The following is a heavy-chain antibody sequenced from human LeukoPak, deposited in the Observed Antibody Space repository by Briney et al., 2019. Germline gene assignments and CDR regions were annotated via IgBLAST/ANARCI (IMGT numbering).Heavy chain of an antibody. CDR2: IIPILGIA. CDR1: GGTFSSYT. Sequence: SVKVSCKASGGTFSSYTISWVRQAPGQGLERMGRIIPILGIANYAQKFQGRVTITADKSTSTAYMELSSLRSEDTAVYYCARDLVVAVAGTGAFDIWGQGTMVTVSS. D-gene: IGHD6-19*01. CDR3: ARDLVVAVAGTGAFDI. V-gene: IGHV1-69*04. J-gene: IGHJ3*02.